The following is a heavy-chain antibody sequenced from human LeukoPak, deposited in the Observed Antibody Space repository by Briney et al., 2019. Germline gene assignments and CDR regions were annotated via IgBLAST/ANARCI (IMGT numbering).Heavy chain of an antibody. Sequence: ASVKVSCKASGYTFTSYGISWVRQAPGQGLEWMGWISAYNGNTNYAQKLQGRVTMTTDTSTSTAYMELRSLRSDDTAVYYCARDRLRLGYERTDWFDPWGQGTLVTVSS. CDR2: ISAYNGNT. CDR3: ARDRLRLGYERTDWFDP. J-gene: IGHJ5*02. D-gene: IGHD2-15*01. CDR1: GYTFTSYG. V-gene: IGHV1-18*01.